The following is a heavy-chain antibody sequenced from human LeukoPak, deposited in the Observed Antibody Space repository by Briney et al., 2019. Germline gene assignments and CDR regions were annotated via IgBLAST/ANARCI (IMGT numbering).Heavy chain of an antibody. D-gene: IGHD6-19*01. Sequence: SSETLSLTCAVSGASISSSNWWSWVRQPPGRGLEWIGEIYHSGGTNYTPSLKSRVTTSIDRSKNQFSLKLSSVTAADTAVYYCALIPRGIAVPGTDLWGQGTLVTVS. CDR2: IYHSGGT. V-gene: IGHV4-4*02. J-gene: IGHJ5*02. CDR1: GASISSSNW. CDR3: ALIPRGIAVPGTDL.